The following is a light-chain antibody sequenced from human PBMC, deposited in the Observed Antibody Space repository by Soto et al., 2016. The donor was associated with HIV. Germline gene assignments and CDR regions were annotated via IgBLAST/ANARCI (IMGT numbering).Light chain of an antibody. CDR3: QVWHSTSAHYV. V-gene: IGLV3-21*03. J-gene: IGLJ1*01. CDR1: NIGTKS. CDR2: DDT. Sequence: SYELTQPPSVSLAPGKTARISCGGNNIGTKSAHWYQQKPGQAPVLVVYDDTDRPSGIPERFSAANSGNTATLTISRVEAGDEADYYCQVWHSTSAHYVFGPGTKVTVL.